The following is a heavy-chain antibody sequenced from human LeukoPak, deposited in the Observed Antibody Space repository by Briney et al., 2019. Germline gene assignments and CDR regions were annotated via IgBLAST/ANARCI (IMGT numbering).Heavy chain of an antibody. D-gene: IGHD3-3*01. Sequence: PSETLSLTCAVSGGSISSYYWSWIRQPPGKGLEWIGCIYYSGSTNHNPSLESRVTISVDTSKKQFSLKLRSVTASGTAVYYCTRPQRGYYPYDGFDIWGQGTMVTVSS. CDR1: GGSISSYY. CDR3: TRPQRGYYPYDGFDI. V-gene: IGHV4-59*01. J-gene: IGHJ3*02. CDR2: IYYSGST.